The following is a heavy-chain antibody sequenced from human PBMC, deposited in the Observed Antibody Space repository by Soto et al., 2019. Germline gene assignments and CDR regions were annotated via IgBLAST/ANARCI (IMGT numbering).Heavy chain of an antibody. CDR2: ITWSSDSM. Sequence: EVQLVESGGGLVQPGRALRLSCVASGFTFYNHGMHWVRQAPGRGLERVSGITWSSDSMGYANSVKGRFTISRDNAKNSLYLQMNSLRPEDTALYYCAKEDSGFSGYMEVWGKGTTVTVSS. D-gene: IGHD3-10*01. CDR3: AKEDSGFSGYMEV. V-gene: IGHV3-9*01. J-gene: IGHJ6*03. CDR1: GFTFYNHG.